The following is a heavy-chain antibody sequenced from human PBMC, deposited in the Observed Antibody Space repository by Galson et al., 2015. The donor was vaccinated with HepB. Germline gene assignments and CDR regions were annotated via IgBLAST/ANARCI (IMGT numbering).Heavy chain of an antibody. CDR1: GFTFSSYG. D-gene: IGHD3-10*01. Sequence: SLRLSCAASGFTFSSYGMHWVRQAPGKGLEWVAVISYDGSNKYYADSVKGRFTISRDNSKNTLYLQMNSLRAEDTAVYYCAKNQRRGPPRGYMDVWGKGTTVTVSS. CDR2: ISYDGSNK. J-gene: IGHJ6*03. CDR3: AKNQRRGPPRGYMDV. V-gene: IGHV3-30*18.